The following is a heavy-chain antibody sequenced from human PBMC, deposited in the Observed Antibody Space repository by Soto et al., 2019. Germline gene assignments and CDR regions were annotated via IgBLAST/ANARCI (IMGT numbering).Heavy chain of an antibody. CDR3: ARERIAARGKCFDY. J-gene: IGHJ4*02. D-gene: IGHD6-6*01. V-gene: IGHV4-4*07. CDR1: GGSISSYY. CDR2: IYTSGST. Sequence: SSETLSLTCTVSGGSISSYYWSWIRQPAGKGLEWIGRIYTSGSTNYNPSLKSRVTMSVDTSKNQFSLKLSSVTAADTAVYYCARERIAARGKCFDYWGQGTLVTVSS.